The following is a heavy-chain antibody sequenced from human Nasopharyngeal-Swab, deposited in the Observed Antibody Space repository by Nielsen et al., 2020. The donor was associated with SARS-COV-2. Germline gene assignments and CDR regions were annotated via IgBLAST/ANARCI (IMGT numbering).Heavy chain of an antibody. J-gene: IGHJ6*02. CDR3: AKDRGSSGYYYAMDV. D-gene: IGHD6-13*01. CDR2: ISYDGSNK. V-gene: IGHV3-30*18. Sequence: WIRQPPGKGLEWVAVISYDGSNKYYADSVKGRFTISRDNSKNTLYLQMNSLRAEDTAVYYCAKDRGSSGYYYAMDVWGQGTTLPVSS.